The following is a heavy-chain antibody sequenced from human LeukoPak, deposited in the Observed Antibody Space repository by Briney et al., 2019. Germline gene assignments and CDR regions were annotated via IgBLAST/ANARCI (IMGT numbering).Heavy chain of an antibody. CDR3: ARVIGWDEPFDL. Sequence: GGSLRLSCAASGFTFSNYWMSWVRQAPGKGLEWVANIRQDGSEIYYVDSVKGRFTISRDNAKNSLFLQMNSLRAEDTAVYYCARVIGWDEPFDLWGHGTLVTVSS. CDR1: GFTFSNYW. V-gene: IGHV3-7*01. D-gene: IGHD1-26*01. CDR2: IRQDGSEI. J-gene: IGHJ3*01.